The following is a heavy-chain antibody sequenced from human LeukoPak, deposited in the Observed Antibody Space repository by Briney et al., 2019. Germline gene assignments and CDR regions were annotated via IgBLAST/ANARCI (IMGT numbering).Heavy chain of an antibody. CDR2: IYYSGNT. CDR1: GGSISSYY. V-gene: IGHV4-59*01. J-gene: IGHJ4*02. D-gene: IGHD3-22*01. Sequence: SSETLSLTCTVSGGSISSYYWSWIRQPPGKGLEWIGYIYYSGNTNYNPSLKSRVTISVDTSKNLLSLKPSSVTAADTAVYYCARVDYYDNSGYFLFDYWGQGTLVTVSS. CDR3: ARVDYYDNSGYFLFDY.